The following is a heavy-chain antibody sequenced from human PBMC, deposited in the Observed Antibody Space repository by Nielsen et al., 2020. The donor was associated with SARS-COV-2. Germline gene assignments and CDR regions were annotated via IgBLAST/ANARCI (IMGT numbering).Heavy chain of an antibody. Sequence: RQAPGKGLYWIGSVYSSGTTYYNPSLKSRVTISVDTSKNQFSLKLSSVTAADTAVYYCARHSPIIVMPPDPNWFDPWGQGTLVTVSS. CDR2: VYSSGTT. D-gene: IGHD2-2*01. V-gene: IGHV4-39*01. J-gene: IGHJ5*02. CDR3: ARHSPIIVMPPDPNWFDP.